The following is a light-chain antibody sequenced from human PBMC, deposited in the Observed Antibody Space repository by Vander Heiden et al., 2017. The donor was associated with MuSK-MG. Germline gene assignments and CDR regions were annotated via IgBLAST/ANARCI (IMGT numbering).Light chain of an antibody. V-gene: IGKV1-39*01. J-gene: IGKJ4*01. CDR2: TAS. Sequence: DLQTTQSPSSLSAAVGDRVSITCRASQFIDNYLSWYQHKPGKAPKLLIYTASNLQSGVPSRFSGSGCGTEFTLTISGLQPEDFATYYCLQYDSTRAVSFGGGTRVEIK. CDR3: LQYDSTRAVS. CDR1: QFIDNY.